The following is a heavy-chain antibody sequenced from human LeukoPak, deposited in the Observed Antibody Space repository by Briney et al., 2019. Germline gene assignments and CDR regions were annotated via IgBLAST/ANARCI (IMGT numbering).Heavy chain of an antibody. D-gene: IGHD2-2*02. J-gene: IGHJ1*01. CDR2: IYNGGNT. CDR3: ATDIVVVPAAIAAEEYFQH. Sequence: PSETLSLTCTVSGGSISNYYWSWIRQPPGKGLEWIGYIYNGGNTDYNPFLKSRVTISVDTSKNQFSLKLSSVTAADTAVYYCATDIVVVPAAIAAEEYFQHWGQGTLVTVSS. V-gene: IGHV4-59*12. CDR1: GGSISNYY.